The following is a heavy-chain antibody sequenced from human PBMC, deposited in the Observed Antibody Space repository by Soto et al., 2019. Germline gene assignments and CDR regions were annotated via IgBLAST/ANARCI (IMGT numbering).Heavy chain of an antibody. CDR3: ARHRGYAPDYYMDV. CDR1: GGSISSSSYY. Sequence: SETLSLTCTVSGGSISSSSYYWGWIRQPPGKGLEWIGSIYYSGSTYYNPSLKSRVTISVDTSKNQFSLKLSSVTAADTAVYYCARHRGYAPDYYMDVWGKGTTVTVSS. V-gene: IGHV4-39*01. J-gene: IGHJ6*03. CDR2: IYYSGST. D-gene: IGHD5-12*01.